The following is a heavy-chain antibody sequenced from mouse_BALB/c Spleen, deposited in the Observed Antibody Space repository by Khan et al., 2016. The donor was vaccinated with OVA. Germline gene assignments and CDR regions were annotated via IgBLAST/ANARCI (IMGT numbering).Heavy chain of an antibody. J-gene: IGHJ4*01. V-gene: IGHV1S41*01. CDR2: IAPGSGST. D-gene: IGHD1-1*01. Sequence: DLVRPGASVKLSCKASGYTFTSYWINWVKQRPGQGLEWIGCIAPGSGSTHYNEMFKGKATLTVDPSSSTAYIQLSSLSYEDSAGLFCTRESSNGGRYYAMDCWGQGNSVNVSS. CDR3: TRESSNGGRYYAMDC. CDR1: GYTFTSYW.